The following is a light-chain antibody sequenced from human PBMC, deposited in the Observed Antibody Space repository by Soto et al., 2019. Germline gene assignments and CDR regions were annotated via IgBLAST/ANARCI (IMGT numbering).Light chain of an antibody. V-gene: IGKV1-33*01. J-gene: IGKJ3*01. CDR1: QAISNY. Sequence: DIQMTQSPSSLSASVGDRVTITCQASQAISNYLNWYQQKPGKAPKLLIYDASNLETGVPSRFSGSGSGTDFTFTISSLQPEDIATYYCQQYDKLPRAFGPGTKVDIK. CDR2: DAS. CDR3: QQYDKLPRA.